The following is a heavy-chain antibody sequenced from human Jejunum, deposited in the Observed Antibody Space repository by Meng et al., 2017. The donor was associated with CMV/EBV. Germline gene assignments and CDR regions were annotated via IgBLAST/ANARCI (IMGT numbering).Heavy chain of an antibody. CDR1: EYTVSNSD. Sequence: EVHGVESGGRLVQAGGSLRIYCVAYEYTVSNSDMSWVRQAPGKGLEWVSVIYGGGSTYYADSVKGRFTISRDSSKNTLYLQMNSLRAEDTAVYYCAREGTTLVTYDYWGQGTLVTVSS. V-gene: IGHV3-66*01. CDR2: IYGGGST. D-gene: IGHD5-18*01. CDR3: AREGTTLVTYDY. J-gene: IGHJ4*02.